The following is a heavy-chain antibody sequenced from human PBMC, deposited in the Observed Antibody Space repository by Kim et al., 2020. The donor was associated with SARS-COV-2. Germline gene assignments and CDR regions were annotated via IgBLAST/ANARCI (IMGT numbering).Heavy chain of an antibody. CDR1: GFTVSSNY. V-gene: IGHV3-66*01. Sequence: GGSLRLSCAASGFTVSSNYMSWVRQPPGKGLEWVSVIYSGGSTYYADSVKGRFTNSRDNSKNTLYLQMNSLRAEDTAVYYCARDVEFIAAAGTRDAFDIWGQGTMVTVSS. D-gene: IGHD6-13*01. CDR2: IYSGGST. J-gene: IGHJ3*02. CDR3: ARDVEFIAAAGTRDAFDI.